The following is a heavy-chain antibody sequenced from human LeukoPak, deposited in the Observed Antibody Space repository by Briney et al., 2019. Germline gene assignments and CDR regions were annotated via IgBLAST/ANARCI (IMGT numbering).Heavy chain of an antibody. CDR2: ISAYNGNT. CDR3: ARERGRYSSGWEAFDY. Sequence: AASVKVSCKASGYTFSSYVIDWVRQAPGQGLEWMGWISAYNGNTNYAQKFQDRVTMTTDTSTSTAYMELRNLRSDDTAVYYCARERGRYSSGWEAFDYWGQGTLVTVSS. V-gene: IGHV1-18*01. CDR1: GYTFSSYV. D-gene: IGHD6-19*01. J-gene: IGHJ4*02.